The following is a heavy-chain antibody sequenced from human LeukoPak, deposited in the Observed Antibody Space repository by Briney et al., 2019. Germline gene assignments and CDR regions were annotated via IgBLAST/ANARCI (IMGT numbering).Heavy chain of an antibody. V-gene: IGHV5-51*01. CDR2: IYPGDSDT. Sequence: GESLKISCQGSGSSFTSYWIGWVRQMPGKGLEWMGIIYPGDSDTRYSPSFQGQVTISADKSISTAYLQWSSLKASDTAMYYGARTSIVGALSNFDYWGQGTLVTVSS. CDR1: GSSFTSYW. D-gene: IGHD1-26*01. CDR3: ARTSIVGALSNFDY. J-gene: IGHJ4*02.